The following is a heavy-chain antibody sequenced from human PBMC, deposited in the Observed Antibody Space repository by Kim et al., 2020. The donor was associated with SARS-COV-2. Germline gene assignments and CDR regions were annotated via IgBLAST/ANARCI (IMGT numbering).Heavy chain of an antibody. J-gene: IGHJ4*02. CDR2: ISGSGGST. V-gene: IGHV3-23*01. CDR1: GFTFSSYA. CDR3: AKDVGRSGSYYYCGY. D-gene: IGHD1-26*01. Sequence: GGSLRLSCAASGFTFSSYAMSWVRQAPGKGLEWVSAISGSGGSTYYADSVKGRFTISRDNSKNTLYLQMNSLRAEDTAVYYCAKDVGRSGSYYYCGYWGQGSVVSVSS.